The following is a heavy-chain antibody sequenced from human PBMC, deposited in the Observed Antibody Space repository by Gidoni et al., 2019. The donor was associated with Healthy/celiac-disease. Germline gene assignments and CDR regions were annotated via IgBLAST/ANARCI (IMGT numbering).Heavy chain of an antibody. CDR1: GFTFSSYA. CDR3: AKPGYNWNYGFWFDP. J-gene: IGHJ5*02. V-gene: IGHV3-23*01. D-gene: IGHD1-7*01. CDR2: ISGSGGST. Sequence: EVQLLESGGGLVQPGGSLRLSCEASGFTFSSYAMRWVRQAPGKGLEWVSAISGSGGSTYYADSVKGRFTISRDNSKNTLYLQMNSLRAEDTAVYYCAKPGYNWNYGFWFDPWGQGTLVTVSS.